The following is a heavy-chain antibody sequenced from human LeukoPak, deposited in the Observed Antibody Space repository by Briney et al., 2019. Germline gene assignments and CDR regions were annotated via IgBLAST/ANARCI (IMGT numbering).Heavy chain of an antibody. J-gene: IGHJ4*02. V-gene: IGHV4-39*07. CDR3: ARDITAAGKGRQFDY. CDR1: GGSISSSSYY. Sequence: HPSETLSLTCTVSGGSISSSSYYWGWLRQPPGKGLEWIGSIYYSGSTYYNPSLKSRVTISVDTSKNQFSLKLSSVTAADTAVYYWARDITAAGKGRQFDYWGQGTVVTVSS. CDR2: IYYSGST. D-gene: IGHD6-13*01.